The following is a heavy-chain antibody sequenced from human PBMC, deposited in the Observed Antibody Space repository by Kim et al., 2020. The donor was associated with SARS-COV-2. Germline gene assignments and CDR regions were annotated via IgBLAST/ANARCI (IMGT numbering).Heavy chain of an antibody. CDR3: ARARDCSSTSCFEDY. V-gene: IGHV4-34*01. Sequence: SLKSRVTISVETSKNQFSLKLSSVTAADTAVYYCARARDCSSTSCFEDYWGQGTLVTVSS. D-gene: IGHD2-2*01. J-gene: IGHJ4*02.